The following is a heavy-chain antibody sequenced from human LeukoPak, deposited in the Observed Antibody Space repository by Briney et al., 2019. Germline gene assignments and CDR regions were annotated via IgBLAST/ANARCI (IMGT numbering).Heavy chain of an antibody. Sequence: SQTLSLTCTVSGGSISSGGYYWSWIRQPPGKGLEWIGYIYHSGSTYYNPSLKSRVTISVDRSKNQFSLKLSSVTAADTAVYYCARAIVGATTLDYWGQGTLVTVSS. D-gene: IGHD1-26*01. CDR2: IYHSGST. CDR3: ARAIVGATTLDY. J-gene: IGHJ4*02. V-gene: IGHV4-30-2*01. CDR1: GGSISSGGYY.